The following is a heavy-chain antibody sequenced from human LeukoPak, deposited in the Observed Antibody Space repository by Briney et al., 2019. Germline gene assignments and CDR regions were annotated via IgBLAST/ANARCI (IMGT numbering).Heavy chain of an antibody. J-gene: IGHJ4*02. Sequence: SETLSLTCTVPRYSISSGHYWGWIRQPPGKGLEWIGSIFHSGNTYYNPSLKSRVTISVDTSKNQFSLKLSSVTAADTAVYYCARLIGGWYLDYWGQGTLVTVSS. CDR3: ARLIGGWYLDY. CDR1: RYSISSGHY. D-gene: IGHD6-19*01. V-gene: IGHV4-38-2*02. CDR2: IFHSGNT.